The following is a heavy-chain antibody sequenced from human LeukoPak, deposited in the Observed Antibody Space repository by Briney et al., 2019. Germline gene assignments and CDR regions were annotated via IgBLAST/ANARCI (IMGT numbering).Heavy chain of an antibody. CDR3: ARDPRTIFGVVTDMDV. V-gene: IGHV4-30-2*01. D-gene: IGHD3-3*01. CDR2: IYHSGST. Sequence: PSETLSLTCTVSGGSISSGGYYWSWIRQPPGKGLEWIGYIYHSGSTYYNPSLKSRVTISVDRSKNQFSLKLSSVAAADTAVYYCARDPRTIFGVVTDMDVWGKGTTVTVSS. J-gene: IGHJ6*03. CDR1: GGSISSGGYY.